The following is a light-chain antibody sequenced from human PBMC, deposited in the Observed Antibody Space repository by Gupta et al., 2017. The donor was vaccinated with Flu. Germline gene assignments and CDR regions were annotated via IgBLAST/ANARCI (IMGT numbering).Light chain of an antibody. V-gene: IGKV3-15*01. CDR1: QSVSSN. CDR2: GAS. CDR3: QQYNNWPPDT. J-gene: IGKJ4*01. Sequence: EIVMTQSPGTLSVSPGERATLSCRASQSVSSNLAWYQQKPGQAPRLLIYGASTRATGIPARFSGSGYGTEFTLTISSRQSEDFAVYYCQQYNNWPPDTFGGGTKVEIK.